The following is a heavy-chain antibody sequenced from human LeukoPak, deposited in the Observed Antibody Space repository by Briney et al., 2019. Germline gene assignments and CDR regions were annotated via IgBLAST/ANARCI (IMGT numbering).Heavy chain of an antibody. CDR1: GASISSSDYY. D-gene: IGHD2/OR15-2a*01. Sequence: SETLSLTCTVSGASISSSDYYWSWIRQHPAKGLEWIGYIYYSGSTYYNPSLKSRVTISVDTSKNQFSLKLSSVTAADTAVYYCARYRDRLTTSDAFDIWGQGTMVTVSS. J-gene: IGHJ3*02. V-gene: IGHV4-31*03. CDR3: ARYRDRLTTSDAFDI. CDR2: IYYSGST.